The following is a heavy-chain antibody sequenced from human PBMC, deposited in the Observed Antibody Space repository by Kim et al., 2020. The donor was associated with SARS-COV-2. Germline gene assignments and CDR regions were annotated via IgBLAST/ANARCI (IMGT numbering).Heavy chain of an antibody. CDR1: GFTFSSYA. V-gene: IGHV3-30*04. CDR2: ISYDGSNK. D-gene: IGHD6-19*01. J-gene: IGHJ3*02. Sequence: GGSLRLSCAASGFTFSSYAMHWVRQAPGKGLEWVAVISYDGSNKYYADSVKGRFTISRDNSKNTLYLQMNSLRAEDTAVYYCARGILAVEQWLVNDAFDIWGQGTMVTVSS. CDR3: ARGILAVEQWLVNDAFDI.